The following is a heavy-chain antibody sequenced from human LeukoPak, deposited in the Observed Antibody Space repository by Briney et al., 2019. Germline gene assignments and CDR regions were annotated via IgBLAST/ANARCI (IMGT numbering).Heavy chain of an antibody. J-gene: IGHJ4*02. D-gene: IGHD3-22*01. CDR3: AKDLRDDRRSYYFDS. Sequence: QPRRSLRLSCAASGFTFSIYGMHWVRQAPGKGMEWVAVISYDGSEQYYADSVKGRFTISRDNSKNTLYLQMNSLRTEDTAVYYCAKDLRDDRRSYYFDSWGLGTLVTVSS. CDR2: ISYDGSEQ. CDR1: GFTFSIYG. V-gene: IGHV3-30*18.